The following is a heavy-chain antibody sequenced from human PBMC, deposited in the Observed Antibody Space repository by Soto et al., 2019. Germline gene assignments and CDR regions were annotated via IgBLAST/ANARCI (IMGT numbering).Heavy chain of an antibody. V-gene: IGHV3-23*01. CDR3: AKVGVVGVHIDY. CDR1: GFTFSSYA. J-gene: IGHJ4*02. CDR2: ISGSGGGT. Sequence: PGGSLRLSCAASGFTFSSYAMSWVRQAPGKGLEWVSAISGSGGGTYYADSVKGRFTISRDNSKNTLYLQMNSLRAEDTAVYYCAKVGVVGVHIDYWGQGTLVTVSS. D-gene: IGHD2-15*01.